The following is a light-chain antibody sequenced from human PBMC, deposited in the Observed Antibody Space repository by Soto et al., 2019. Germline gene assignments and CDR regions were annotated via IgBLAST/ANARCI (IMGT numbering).Light chain of an antibody. J-gene: IGKJ1*01. V-gene: IGKV3-20*01. CDR1: QSVSSSY. CDR2: GAS. CDR3: QQDDSSPKT. Sequence: IVLTQSPGTLSLSPGERATLSCRASQSVSSSYLAWYQQKPGQAPRLLIYGASSRATGIPDRFSGSGSGTDFTLTISRLEPADFAVYYCQQDDSSPKTFGQGPKVEI.